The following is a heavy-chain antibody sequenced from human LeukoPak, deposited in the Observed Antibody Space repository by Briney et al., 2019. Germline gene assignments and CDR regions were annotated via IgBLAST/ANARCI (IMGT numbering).Heavy chain of an antibody. CDR1: GYSFTSYW. CDR3: ARQIGYCTSTSCYDMDV. V-gene: IGHV5-10-1*01. D-gene: IGHD2-2*01. CDR2: SDPSDSYT. Sequence: GESLKISCKGSGYSFTSYWISWVRQMPGEGLEWMGTSDPSDSYTNYSPSFQGHVTISADKSISTAYLQWSSLKASDTAMYYCARQIGYCTSTSCYDMDVWGQGTTVTVSS. J-gene: IGHJ6*02.